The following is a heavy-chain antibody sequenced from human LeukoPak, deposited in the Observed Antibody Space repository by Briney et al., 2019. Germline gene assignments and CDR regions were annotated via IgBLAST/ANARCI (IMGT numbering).Heavy chain of an antibody. CDR2: IYTSGST. J-gene: IGHJ4*02. D-gene: IGHD3-10*01. CDR3: ASYYASGSSRFDY. CDR1: GGSISSYY. V-gene: IGHV4-4*07. Sequence: SETLSLTCTVSGGSISSYYWSWIRQPAGKGLEWIGRIYTSGSTNYNPSLKSRVTMSVDTSKNQFSLKVNSVTAADTAVYYCASYYASGSSRFDYWGQGTLVTVSS.